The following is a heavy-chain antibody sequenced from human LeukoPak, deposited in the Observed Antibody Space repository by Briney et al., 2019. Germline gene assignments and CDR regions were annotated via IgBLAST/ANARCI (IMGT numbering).Heavy chain of an antibody. CDR1: GYTFTGYY. CDR2: INPNSGGT. V-gene: IGHV1-2*02. J-gene: IGHJ4*02. CDR3: ARDLGSGWYSKPFYYFDY. D-gene: IGHD6-19*01. Sequence: ASVKVSCTASGYTFTGYYMHWVRQAPGQGLEWMGWINPNSGGTNYAQKFQGRVTMTRDTSISTAYMELSRLRSDDTAVYYCARDLGSGWYSKPFYYFDYWGQGTLVTVSS.